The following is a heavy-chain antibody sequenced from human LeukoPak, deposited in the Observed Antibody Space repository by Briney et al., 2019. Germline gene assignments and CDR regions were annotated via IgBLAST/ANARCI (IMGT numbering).Heavy chain of an antibody. CDR3: ARDFDSYGYMDV. V-gene: IGHV3-33*01. J-gene: IGHJ6*03. Sequence: GGSLRLSCAASGFTFSSYFMHWVRQAPGKGLEWVADIGYDGSNKHYADTVKGRFTISRDNSKNTLFLQVNSLRAEDTALYYCARDFDSYGYMDVWGQGTTVTVSS. CDR2: IGYDGSNK. D-gene: IGHD5-18*01. CDR1: GFTFSSYF.